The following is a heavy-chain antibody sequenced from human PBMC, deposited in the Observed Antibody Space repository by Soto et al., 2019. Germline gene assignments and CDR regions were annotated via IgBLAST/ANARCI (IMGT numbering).Heavy chain of an antibody. Sequence: VQLVETGGGLIQPGGSLRLSCAASGFTVSSNYMSWVRQAPGKGLEWVSVIYSGGSTYYADSVKGRFTISGDNSKSTLYLQMNSRRAEDTAVYYCASAAEMATIRGPYFDYWGQGTLVTVSS. CDR2: IYSGGST. D-gene: IGHD5-12*01. CDR3: ASAAEMATIRGPYFDY. V-gene: IGHV3-53*02. CDR1: GFTVSSNY. J-gene: IGHJ4*02.